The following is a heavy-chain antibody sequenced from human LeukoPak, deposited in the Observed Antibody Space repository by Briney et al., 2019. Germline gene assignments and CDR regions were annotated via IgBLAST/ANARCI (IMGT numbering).Heavy chain of an antibody. CDR1: GFTFSSYG. V-gene: IGHV3-23*01. CDR2: ISGSGGST. Sequence: GGTLRLSCAASGFTFSSYGMSWVRQAPGKGLEWVSAISGSGGSTYYADSVKGRFTISRDNSKNTLYLQMNSLRAEDTAVYYCARVEDCSGGSCYTTWGQGTLVTVSS. CDR3: ARVEDCSGGSCYTT. J-gene: IGHJ5*02. D-gene: IGHD2-15*01.